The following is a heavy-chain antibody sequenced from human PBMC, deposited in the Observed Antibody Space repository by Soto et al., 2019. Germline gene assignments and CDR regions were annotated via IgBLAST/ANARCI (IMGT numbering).Heavy chain of an antibody. CDR2: INHSGST. D-gene: IGHD6-19*01. J-gene: IGHJ4*02. V-gene: IGHV4-39*07. CDR1: GGIITSGGYY. CDR3: GPRGAVADPRGY. Sequence: PSETLSLTCTVSGGIITSGGYYWSWLRQLPGKGLEWIGEINHSGSTNYNPSLKSRVAISVDTSKNQFSLNLRSVTAADTAVYYCGPRGAVADPRGYWGQGTLVTVSS.